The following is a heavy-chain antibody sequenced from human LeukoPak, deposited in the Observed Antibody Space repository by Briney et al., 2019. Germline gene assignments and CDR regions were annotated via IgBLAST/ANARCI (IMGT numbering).Heavy chain of an antibody. D-gene: IGHD2-21*01. CDR2: IYHSGST. V-gene: IGHV4-61*08. CDR3: ARGDCGGDCYQDS. Sequence: SETLSLTCTVSGGSISSGDYYWSWIRQPPGKGLEWIGYIYHSGSTNYNPSLKSRVTISVDTSKNQFSLKLSSVTAADTAVYYCARGDCGGDCYQDSWGQGTLVTVSS. CDR1: GGSISSGDYY. J-gene: IGHJ4*02.